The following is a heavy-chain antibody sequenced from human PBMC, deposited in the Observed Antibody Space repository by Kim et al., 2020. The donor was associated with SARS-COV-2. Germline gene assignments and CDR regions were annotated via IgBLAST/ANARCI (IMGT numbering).Heavy chain of an antibody. D-gene: IGHD1-7*01. J-gene: IGHJ4*02. CDR2: INTNTGNP. Sequence: ASVKVSCKASGYTFTNYGIHWLRQAPGQGLESMGWINTNTGNPAYAQGLTGRFVFSLDTSVSTAYLHISSLKVDDTAVYYCARDSRGTTFPYWGQGTLVTVSS. CDR1: GYTFTNYG. V-gene: IGHV7-4-1*02. CDR3: ARDSRGTTFPY.